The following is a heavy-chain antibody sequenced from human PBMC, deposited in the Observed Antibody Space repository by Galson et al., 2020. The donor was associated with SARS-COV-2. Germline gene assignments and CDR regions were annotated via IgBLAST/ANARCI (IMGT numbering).Heavy chain of an antibody. CDR3: ARDYSSSWYVWFDP. D-gene: IGHD6-13*01. CDR1: GFTFSDYY. J-gene: IGHJ5*02. Sequence: KIGESLKISCAASGFTFSDYYMSWIRQAPGKGLEWVSYISSSGSTIYYADSVKGRFTISRDNAKNSLYLQMNSLRAEDTAVYYCARDYSSSWYVWFDPWGQGTLVTVSS. CDR2: ISSSGSTI. V-gene: IGHV3-11*01.